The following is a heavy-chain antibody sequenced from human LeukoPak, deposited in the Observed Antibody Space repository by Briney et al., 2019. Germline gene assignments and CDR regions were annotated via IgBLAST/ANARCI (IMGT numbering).Heavy chain of an antibody. CDR3: ARVRRSYYYYMDV. CDR1: GGTFSSYA. V-gene: IGHV1-69*05. Sequence: SVTVSCKASGGTFSSYAISWVRQAPGQGLEWMGGIIPIFGTANYAQKFQGRVTITTDESTSTAYMELRSLRSDDTAVYYCARVRRSYYYYMDVWGKGTTVTVSS. D-gene: IGHD3-3*01. CDR2: IIPIFGTA. J-gene: IGHJ6*03.